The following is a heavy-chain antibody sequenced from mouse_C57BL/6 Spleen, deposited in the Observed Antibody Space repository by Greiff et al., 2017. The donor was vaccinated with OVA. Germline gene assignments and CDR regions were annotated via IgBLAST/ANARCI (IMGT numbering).Heavy chain of an antibody. D-gene: IGHD3-1*01. Sequence: EVKLVESGGGLVKPGGSLKLSCAASGFTFSSYAMSWVRQTPEKRLEWVATISGGGSYTYYQDNVKGRFTISRDNAKNNLYLQRSHLKYEDTAMYCCARESGWFAYWGQGTLVTVSA. CDR2: ISGGGSYT. CDR3: ARESGWFAY. V-gene: IGHV5-4*01. CDR1: GFTFSSYA. J-gene: IGHJ3*01.